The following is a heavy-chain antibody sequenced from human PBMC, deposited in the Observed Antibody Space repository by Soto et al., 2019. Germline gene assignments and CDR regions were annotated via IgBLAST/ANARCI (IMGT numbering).Heavy chain of an antibody. J-gene: IGHJ6*02. CDR2: IKTNTEGGTT. CDR3: TTGSVEGV. Sequence: EVQLVESGGGFIYPGGSLRLSCAASGLTISNAWMNWVRQAPGKGLEWVGRIKTNTEGGTTDYAAAVKGRFTVSRDDSKNTLYLQMNSLKIEDTAVYYCTTGSVEGVWGQGTTVTVS. D-gene: IGHD2-15*01. V-gene: IGHV3-15*07. CDR1: GLTISNAW.